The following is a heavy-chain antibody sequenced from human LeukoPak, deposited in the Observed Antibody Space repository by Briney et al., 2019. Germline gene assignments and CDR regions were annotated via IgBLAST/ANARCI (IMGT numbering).Heavy chain of an antibody. CDR3: ARETRYYDSSGYYPNYYYYYMDV. V-gene: IGHV1-18*01. D-gene: IGHD3-22*01. Sequence: GASVKVSCKASGYTFTGYGSSWVRQAPGQGLEWMGWISAYNGNTNYAQKLQGRVTMTTDTSTSTAYMELRSLRSDDTAVYYRARETRYYDSSGYYPNYYYYYMDVWGKGTTVTISS. CDR1: GYTFTGYG. CDR2: ISAYNGNT. J-gene: IGHJ6*03.